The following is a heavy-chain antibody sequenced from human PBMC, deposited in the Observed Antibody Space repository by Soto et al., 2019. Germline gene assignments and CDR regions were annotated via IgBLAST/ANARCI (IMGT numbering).Heavy chain of an antibody. J-gene: IGHJ6*02. CDR3: ARTSAAGKYYYGMDV. V-gene: IGHV5-51*01. CDR1: GYSFTNYW. D-gene: IGHD6-13*01. CDR2: IYPGDSDT. Sequence: GESLKISCKGSGYSFTNYWIGWVRQMPGKGPEWMGIIYPGDSDTRYNPSFQGQVTISVDKSISTAYLQWSSLKASDTAMYYCARTSAAGKYYYGMDVWGQGNTVTVSS.